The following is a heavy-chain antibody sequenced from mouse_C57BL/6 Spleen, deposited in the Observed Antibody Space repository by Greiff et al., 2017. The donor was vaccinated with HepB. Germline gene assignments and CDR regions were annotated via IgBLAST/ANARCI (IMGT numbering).Heavy chain of an antibody. Sequence: EVKLEESGGGLVQPGGSMKLSCVASGFTFSNYWMNWVRQSPEKGLEWVAQIRLKSDNYATHYAESVKGRFTIARDDSKSSVYLRMNNLRAEDTGIYYCTDGDYGRIDYWGQGTSVTVSS. V-gene: IGHV6-3*01. CDR2: IRLKSDNYAT. CDR1: GFTFSNYW. D-gene: IGHD2-4*01. J-gene: IGHJ4*01. CDR3: TDGDYGRIDY.